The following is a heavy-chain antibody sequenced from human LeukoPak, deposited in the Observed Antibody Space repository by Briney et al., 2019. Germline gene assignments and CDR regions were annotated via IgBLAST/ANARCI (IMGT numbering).Heavy chain of an antibody. D-gene: IGHD2-2*01. Sequence: PSETLSLTCAVYGGSFSGYYWSWIRQPPGKGLEWIGEINHSGSTNDNPSFKSRVTISVDTSKNQFSLKLSSVTAADTAVYYCARASTIVVVPADPFDYWGQGTLVTVSS. CDR1: GGSFSGYY. V-gene: IGHV4-34*01. CDR2: INHSGST. J-gene: IGHJ4*02. CDR3: ARASTIVVVPADPFDY.